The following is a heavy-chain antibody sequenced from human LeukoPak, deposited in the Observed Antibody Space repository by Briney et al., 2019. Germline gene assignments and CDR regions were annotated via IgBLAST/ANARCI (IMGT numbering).Heavy chain of an antibody. V-gene: IGHV3-23*01. CDR1: GFTFSNSA. CDR2: ISRSGDST. Sequence: PGGTLRLSCTASGFTFSNSAMNWVRQAPGKGLEWVSTISRSGDSTYYAASVKGRFTISRDHSKNTLYLQMNSLTVEDTAIYYCAKGYYFDTDAYSWSSPGWHPFDIWGQGTMATVSS. D-gene: IGHD3-22*01. CDR3: AKGYYFDTDAYSWSSPGWHPFDI. J-gene: IGHJ3*02.